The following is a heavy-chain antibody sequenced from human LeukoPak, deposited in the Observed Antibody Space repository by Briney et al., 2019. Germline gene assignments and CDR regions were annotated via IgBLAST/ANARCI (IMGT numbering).Heavy chain of an antibody. CDR2: INHSGST. Sequence: SETLSLTCAVYGGSFSGYYWSWIRQPPGKGLEWIGEINHSGSTNYNPSLKSRVTISVDTSKNQFSLKLSSVTAADTAVYYCARGGVVPAAMIYYYYGMDVWGQGTTVTVSS. J-gene: IGHJ6*02. D-gene: IGHD2-2*01. V-gene: IGHV4-34*01. CDR1: GGSFSGYY. CDR3: ARGGVVPAAMIYYYYGMDV.